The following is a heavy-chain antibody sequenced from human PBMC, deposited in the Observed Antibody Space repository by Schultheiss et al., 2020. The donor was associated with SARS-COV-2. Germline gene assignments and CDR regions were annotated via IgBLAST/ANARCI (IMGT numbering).Heavy chain of an antibody. Sequence: GESLKISCAASGFTFSSYAMHWVRQAPGKGLEYVSAISSNGGSTYYADSVKGRFTISRDNSKNTVYLQMNGLRPEDTAIYYCAKDSAGDNWGQGTMVTVSS. CDR3: AKDSAGDN. CDR1: GFTFSSYA. D-gene: IGHD3-10*01. J-gene: IGHJ3*02. V-gene: IGHV3-64*04. CDR2: ISSNGGST.